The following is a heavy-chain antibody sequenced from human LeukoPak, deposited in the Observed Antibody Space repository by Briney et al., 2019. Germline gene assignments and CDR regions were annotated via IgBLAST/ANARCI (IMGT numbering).Heavy chain of an antibody. V-gene: IGHV3-66*01. J-gene: IGHJ6*02. CDR3: ARSWLVYYWYYGMDV. CDR1: GFTVSSNY. CDR2: IYSGGST. Sequence: PGGSLRLSCAASGFTVSSNYMSWVRQAPGKGLEWVSVIYSGGSTYYADPVKGRFTISRDNAKNSLYLQMNSLRAEDTAVYYCARSWLVYYWYYGMDVWGQGTTVTVSS. D-gene: IGHD5/OR15-5a*01.